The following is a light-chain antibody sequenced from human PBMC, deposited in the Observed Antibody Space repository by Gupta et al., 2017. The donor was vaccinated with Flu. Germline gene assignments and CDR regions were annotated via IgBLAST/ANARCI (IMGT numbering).Light chain of an antibody. CDR2: GAS. Sequence: EIVLTQSPGTLSLSPGERATLSCRASQSVGSNYLAWYQQKPGQAPRLLIFGASNRATGIPDRFSGSGSATDFTLTISRLEPEDFAVYHCQQYDSSPYTFGQGTKLEIK. V-gene: IGKV3-20*01. CDR1: QSVGSNY. CDR3: QQYDSSPYT. J-gene: IGKJ2*01.